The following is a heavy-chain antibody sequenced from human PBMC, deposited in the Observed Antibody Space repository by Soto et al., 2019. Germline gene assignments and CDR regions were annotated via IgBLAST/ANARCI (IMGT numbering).Heavy chain of an antibody. V-gene: IGHV3-30-3*01. CDR1: GFTFSSYA. J-gene: IGHJ4*02. CDR3: ARTRDCSKATCYRDFNY. CDR2: ISYDGSNK. D-gene: IGHD3-16*02. Sequence: GGSLRLSCAASGFTFSSYAMHWVRQAPGKGLEWVAVISYDGSNKDYADSVKGRFTISRDNSKNTLYLQMNGLRIEDTAMYYCARTRDCSKATCYRDFNYWGQGTLVTVSS.